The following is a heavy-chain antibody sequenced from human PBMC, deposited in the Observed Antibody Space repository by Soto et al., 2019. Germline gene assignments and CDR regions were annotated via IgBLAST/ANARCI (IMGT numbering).Heavy chain of an antibody. J-gene: IGHJ5*02. Sequence: QVQLVQSGAEVKKPGASVKVSCKASGYTFTSYGFSWVRQAPGQGLEWMGWINAYNTYTDYAQNRQGRVTMTTGRSTSTAYMELRSLRSDDTAVYYCARDDSSGPGRFDPWGQGTLVTVSS. CDR3: ARDDSSGPGRFDP. V-gene: IGHV1-18*01. CDR2: INAYNTYT. D-gene: IGHD3-22*01. CDR1: GYTFTSYG.